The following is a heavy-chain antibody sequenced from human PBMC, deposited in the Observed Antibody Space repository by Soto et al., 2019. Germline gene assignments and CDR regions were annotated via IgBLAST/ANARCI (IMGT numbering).Heavy chain of an antibody. CDR2: IGTAGDT. Sequence: GGSLRPSCAASGFTFSSYDMHWVRQATGKGLEWVSAIGTAGDTYYPGSVKGRFTISRENAKNSLYLQMNSLRAEDTAVYYCARDQIAAAATYYYYGMDVWGQGTTVTVSS. D-gene: IGHD6-13*01. J-gene: IGHJ6*02. CDR1: GFTFSSYD. CDR3: ARDQIAAAATYYYYGMDV. V-gene: IGHV3-13*01.